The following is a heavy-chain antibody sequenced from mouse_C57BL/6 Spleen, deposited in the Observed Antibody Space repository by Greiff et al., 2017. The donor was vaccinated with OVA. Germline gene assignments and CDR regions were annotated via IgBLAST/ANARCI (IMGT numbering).Heavy chain of an antibody. CDR3: ARGVYSNSLYFDY. CDR2: ISDGGSYT. D-gene: IGHD2-5*01. V-gene: IGHV5-4*01. Sequence: EVQLVESGGGLVKPGGSLKLSCAASGFTFSSYAMSWVRQTPEKRLEWVATISDGGSYTYYPDNVKGRFTISRDNAKNNLYLQMSHLKSEDTAMYYCARGVYSNSLYFDYWGQGTTLTVSS. J-gene: IGHJ2*01. CDR1: GFTFSSYA.